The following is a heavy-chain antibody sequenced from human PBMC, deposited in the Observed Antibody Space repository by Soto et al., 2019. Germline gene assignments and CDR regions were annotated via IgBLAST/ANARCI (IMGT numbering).Heavy chain of an antibody. CDR1: GGTFSSYA. D-gene: IGHD6-19*01. CDR2: IIPIFGTA. Sequence: SVKVSCKASGGTFSSYAISWVRQAPGQGLEWMGGIIPIFGTANYAQKFQGRVTITADESTSTAYMELSSLRSEDTAVYYCARMLSIAVAGTGSWFDPWGQGTLVTVSS. V-gene: IGHV1-69*13. J-gene: IGHJ5*02. CDR3: ARMLSIAVAGTGSWFDP.